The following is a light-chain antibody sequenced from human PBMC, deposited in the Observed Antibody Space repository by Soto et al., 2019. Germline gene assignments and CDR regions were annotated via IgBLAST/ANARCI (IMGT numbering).Light chain of an antibody. CDR2: KAS. V-gene: IGKV1-5*03. Sequence: DIQMPQSPSTLSASVGDRVTTTCRARQSISSWLAWYQQKPGKAPKLLIYKASSLESGVPSRFSGSGSGTEFTLTISSLQPDDFATYYCQQYNSYPWTFGQGTKVDIK. CDR3: QQYNSYPWT. J-gene: IGKJ1*01. CDR1: QSISSW.